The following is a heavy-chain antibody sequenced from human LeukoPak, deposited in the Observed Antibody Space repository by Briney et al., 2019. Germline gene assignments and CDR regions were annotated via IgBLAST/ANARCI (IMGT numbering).Heavy chain of an antibody. CDR3: ARGGLRVGGVASQMDV. V-gene: IGHV1-2*02. Sequence: GASVKVSCKASGYTFTCYYMHWVRQAPGQGLEWMGWINPNSGGTNYAQKFQGRVTMTRDTSISTAYMELSRLRSDDTAVYYCARGGLRVGGVASQMDVWGQGTTVTVSS. CDR1: GYTFTCYY. J-gene: IGHJ6*02. D-gene: IGHD5-12*01. CDR2: INPNSGGT.